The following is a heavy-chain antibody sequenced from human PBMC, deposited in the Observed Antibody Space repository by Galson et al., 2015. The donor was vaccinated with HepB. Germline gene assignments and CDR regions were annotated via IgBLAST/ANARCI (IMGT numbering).Heavy chain of an antibody. J-gene: IGHJ4*02. CDR1: GYTFTSYG. D-gene: IGHD2-2*01. Sequence: SVKVSCKASGYTFTSYGISWVPQAPGQGLEWMGWISAYNGNTNYAQKLQGRVTMTTDTSTSTAYMELRSLRSDDTAVYYCAKDFGSGYCTSTSCFKKDYWGQGTLVTVSS. CDR2: ISAYNGNT. CDR3: AKDFGSGYCTSTSCFKKDY. V-gene: IGHV1-18*04.